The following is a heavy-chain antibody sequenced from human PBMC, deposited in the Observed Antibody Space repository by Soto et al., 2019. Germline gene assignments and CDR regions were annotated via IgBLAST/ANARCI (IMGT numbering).Heavy chain of an antibody. CDR3: ARGESTDCSTGVCPFKYNYHLDV. Sequence: QVQLLQSGAEVKKPGASVRVSCKASGYIFTDYLIYWVRQVPGKGLEWMGRINPKSDGTALAQSFQGRVSMAKDTSMSAIFLEVYNLRSDDTAVYFCARGESTDCSTGVCPFKYNYHLDVWGQGTAVTV. CDR2: INPKSDGT. D-gene: IGHD3-16*01. V-gene: IGHV1-2*02. J-gene: IGHJ6*02. CDR1: GYIFTDYL.